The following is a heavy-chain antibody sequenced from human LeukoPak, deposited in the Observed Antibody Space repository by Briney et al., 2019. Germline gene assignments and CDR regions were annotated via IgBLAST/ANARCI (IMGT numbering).Heavy chain of an antibody. J-gene: IGHJ4*02. Sequence: SETLSLTCTVSGGSISSYYWSWIRQPPGKGLEWIGYIYYSGSTNYNPSLKSRVTISVDTSKNQFSLKLSSVTAADTAVYYCARSYGSGRTIDYWGQGTLVTVSS. D-gene: IGHD3-10*01. CDR1: GGSISSYY. CDR3: ARSYGSGRTIDY. V-gene: IGHV4-59*12. CDR2: IYYSGST.